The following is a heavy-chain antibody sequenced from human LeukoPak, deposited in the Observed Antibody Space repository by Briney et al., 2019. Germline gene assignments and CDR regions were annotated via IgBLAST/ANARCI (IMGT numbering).Heavy chain of an antibody. Sequence: PSGTLSLTCAVSGGSISSSNWWSWVRQPPGKGLVWVSRINSDGSATAYADSVKGRFTISRDNAENTLYLQMNSLRAEDTAVYYCARGTAGYHSSYFDYWGQGTLVTVSS. D-gene: IGHD3-16*02. CDR2: INSDGSAT. V-gene: IGHV3-74*01. J-gene: IGHJ4*02. CDR3: ARGTAGYHSSYFDY. CDR1: GGSISSSNW.